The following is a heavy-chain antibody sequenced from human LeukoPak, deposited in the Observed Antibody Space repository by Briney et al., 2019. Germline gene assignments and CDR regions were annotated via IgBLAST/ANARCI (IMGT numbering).Heavy chain of an antibody. CDR2: ISAGNGNT. D-gene: IGHD4-23*01. CDR1: GYTFTSYA. J-gene: IGHJ4*02. Sequence: ASVKVSCKASGYTFTSYAIHWVRQAPGQRLEWMGWISAGNGNTKYSQNFQGRVTFISNTSATTAFMELSSLRSEDAAVYYCARHIPARGGNSPINYFDYWGQGTLVTVSS. V-gene: IGHV1-3*01. CDR3: ARHIPARGGNSPINYFDY.